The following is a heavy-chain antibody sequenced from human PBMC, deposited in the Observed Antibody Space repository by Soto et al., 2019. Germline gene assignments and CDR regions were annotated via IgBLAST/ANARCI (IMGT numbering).Heavy chain of an antibody. CDR3: ARDPRPLLTFGGVVLSGPDL. V-gene: IGHV3-30-3*01. CDR2: ISYDGSAK. Sequence: QVHLVESGGGVVQPGTSLRLSCAASTFTFSAHAMHWVRQTPGKGLEWVAVISYDGSAKYYAASVKGRFTISRDNSNNTLYLDIDTLRSDDTAIYFCARDPRPLLTFGGVVLSGPDLWGPGTLVTVSS. J-gene: IGHJ5*02. CDR1: TFTFSAHA. D-gene: IGHD3-16*01.